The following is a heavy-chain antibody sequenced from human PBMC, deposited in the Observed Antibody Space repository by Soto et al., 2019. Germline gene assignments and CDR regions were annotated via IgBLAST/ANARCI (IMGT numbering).Heavy chain of an antibody. CDR2: IYYSGST. V-gene: IGHV4-59*01. CDR1: AGSISSYY. CDR3: ASRRYDSSGYYWFDY. Sequence: PSETLSHTCTVSAGSISSYYWSWIRQPTGKGLEWIGYIYYSGSTNYNPSLKSRVTISVDTSKNQFSLKLSSVTAADTAVYYCASRRYDSSGYYWFDYWGQGTLVTVS. D-gene: IGHD3-22*01. J-gene: IGHJ4*02.